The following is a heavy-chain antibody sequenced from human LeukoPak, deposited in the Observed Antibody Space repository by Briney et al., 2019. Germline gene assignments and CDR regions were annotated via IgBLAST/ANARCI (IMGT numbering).Heavy chain of an antibody. CDR1: GGSISSYY. Sequence: PSETLSLTCTVSGGSISSYYWGWIRQPPGKGLEWIGYIYYSGSTNYNPSLKSRVTISVDTSKNQFSLKLSSVTAADTAVYYCARSRADYGDYPSFDYWGQGTLVTVSS. J-gene: IGHJ4*02. CDR2: IYYSGST. D-gene: IGHD4-17*01. V-gene: IGHV4-59*01. CDR3: ARSRADYGDYPSFDY.